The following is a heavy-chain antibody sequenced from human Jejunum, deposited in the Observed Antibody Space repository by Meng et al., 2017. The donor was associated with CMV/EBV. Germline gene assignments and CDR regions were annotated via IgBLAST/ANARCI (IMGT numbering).Heavy chain of an antibody. CDR1: GGSVNNYY. CDR2: FYSSDTY. CDR3: ARGPGASTREGFDY. Sequence: SGPGRVTPTETSSLNCSFSGGSVNNYYWSWIRQSAGKGLEWIGRFYSSDTYNYHPSLDSRVTMSLDTSKNQFSLNLRSVTAADTATYYCARGPGASTREGFDYWGLGTLVTVSS. V-gene: IGHV4-4*07. J-gene: IGHJ4*02. D-gene: IGHD1-26*01.